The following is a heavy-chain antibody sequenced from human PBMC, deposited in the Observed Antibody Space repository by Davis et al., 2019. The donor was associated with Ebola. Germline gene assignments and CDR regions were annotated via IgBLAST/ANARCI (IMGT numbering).Heavy chain of an antibody. CDR2: IIPIFGTT. V-gene: IGHV1-69*13. J-gene: IGHJ4*02. CDR3: AGMHGFGEGWPGY. Sequence: SVKVSCKASGDTFTSYAISWVRQAPGQGLEWMGGIIPIFGTTNYAQKFQGRVTIIADESTSTAYMELSSLRSEDTAVYYCAGMHGFGEGWPGYWGQGTLVTVSS. CDR1: GDTFTSYA. D-gene: IGHD3-10*01.